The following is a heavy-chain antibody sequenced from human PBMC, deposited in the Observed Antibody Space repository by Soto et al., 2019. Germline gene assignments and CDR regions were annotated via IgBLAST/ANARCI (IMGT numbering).Heavy chain of an antibody. J-gene: IGHJ5*02. Sequence: SETLSLTCTVSGGSISSGDYYWSWIRQPPGKGLEWIGYIYYSGSTYYNPSLKSRVTISVDTSKNQFSLKLSSVTAADTAVYYCAPILPPVNSFYPWSRGTLVTVSS. CDR1: GGSISSGDYY. V-gene: IGHV4-30-4*01. CDR3: APILPPVNSFYP. CDR2: IYYSGST.